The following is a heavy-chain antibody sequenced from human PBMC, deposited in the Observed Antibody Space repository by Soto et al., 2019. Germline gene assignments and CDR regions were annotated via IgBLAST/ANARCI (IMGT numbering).Heavy chain of an antibody. V-gene: IGHV1-69*01. D-gene: IGHD1-26*01. Sequence: QVQLVQSGAEVKKPGSSVKVSCKASGGTLSNYVIGWVRQAPGQGLEWMGGIIPISGTAKLLQKFQVRVTITADESTNTAYMAVTSLRSEDTAVYYCAAEGFSGSYFGHWGHGTLVTVAS. CDR2: IIPISGTA. CDR1: GGTLSNYV. CDR3: AAEGFSGSYFGH. J-gene: IGHJ4*01.